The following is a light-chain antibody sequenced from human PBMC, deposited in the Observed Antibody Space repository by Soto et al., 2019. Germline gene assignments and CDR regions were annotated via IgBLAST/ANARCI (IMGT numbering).Light chain of an antibody. V-gene: IGLV1-44*01. CDR1: SSNIGSKT. J-gene: IGLJ2*01. Sequence: QSVLTQPPSASGTPGQRVTISCSGSSSNIGSKTVNWYQQLPGTAPKLLIYSNSQRPSGVPDRFSGSKSGTSASLAISGLQSEDKADYYCAAWDDSLNGYVVFGGGTKLTVL. CDR2: SNS. CDR3: AAWDDSLNGYVV.